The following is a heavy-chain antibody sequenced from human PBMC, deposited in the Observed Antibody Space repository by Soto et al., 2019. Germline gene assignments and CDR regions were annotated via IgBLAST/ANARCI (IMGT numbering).Heavy chain of an antibody. Sequence: GGSLRLSCAASGFTFSSYGMHWVRQAPGKGLEWVAVISYDGSNKYYADSVKGRFTISRDNSKNTLYLQMNSLRAEDTAVYYCAKEKVRSGYYDSSGYYYYFDYWGQGTLVTVS. D-gene: IGHD3-22*01. V-gene: IGHV3-30*18. CDR3: AKEKVRSGYYDSSGYYYYFDY. CDR2: ISYDGSNK. CDR1: GFTFSSYG. J-gene: IGHJ4*02.